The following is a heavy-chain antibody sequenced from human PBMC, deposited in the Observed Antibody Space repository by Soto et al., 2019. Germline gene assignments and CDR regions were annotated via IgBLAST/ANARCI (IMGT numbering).Heavy chain of an antibody. D-gene: IGHD3-16*01. CDR1: GYTFTSYA. J-gene: IGHJ5*02. CDR3: ARLGLSANWFDP. Sequence: QVQLVQSGAEVKKPGASVKVSCKASGYTFTSYAMHWVRQAPGQRLEWMGWINAGNGNTKYSQKFQGRVTITRDTSASTAYMELSSLRSEDTAVYYCARLGLSANWFDPWGQGTLVTVSS. V-gene: IGHV1-3*01. CDR2: INAGNGNT.